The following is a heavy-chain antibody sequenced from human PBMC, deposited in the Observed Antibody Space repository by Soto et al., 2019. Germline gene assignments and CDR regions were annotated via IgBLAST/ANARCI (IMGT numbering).Heavy chain of an antibody. CDR2: IYHIGST. V-gene: IGHV4-4*02. CDR1: GGASSRLYL. D-gene: IGHD6-13*01. J-gene: IGHJ4*01. Sequence: LSLTCAASGGASSRLYLFTWVFQPPGKGLEWIGEIYHIGSTTFNPSLKSRVTVSVDKSKNHFSLKLSSVTAADTAVYYCARSPRSIAAGGIDFWGQGILVTVSS. CDR3: ARSPRSIAAGGIDF.